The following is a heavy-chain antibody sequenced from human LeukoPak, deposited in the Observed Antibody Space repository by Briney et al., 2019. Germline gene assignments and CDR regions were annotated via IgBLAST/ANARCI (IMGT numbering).Heavy chain of an antibody. CDR3: ATGRAYGSGSYYKAAFDI. V-gene: IGHV3-30*04. CDR2: IPYDGSNK. D-gene: IGHD3-10*01. CDR1: GFTFSSYA. Sequence: PGGSLRLSCAASGFTFSSYAMHWVRQAPGKGLEWVAVIPYDGSNKYYADSVKGRFTISRDNSKNTLYLQMNSLRAEDTAVYYCATGRAYGSGSYYKAAFDIWGQGTMVTVSS. J-gene: IGHJ3*02.